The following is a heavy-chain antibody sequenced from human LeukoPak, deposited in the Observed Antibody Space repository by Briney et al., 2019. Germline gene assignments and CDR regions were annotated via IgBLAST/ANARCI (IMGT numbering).Heavy chain of an antibody. CDR3: ARDGVAGDYGY. D-gene: IGHD4-17*01. Sequence: ASVKVSCKASGGTFSSYAISRVRQAPEQGLEWMGGIIPIFGTANYAQKFQGRVTITADESTSTAYMELSSLRSEDTAVYYCARDGVAGDYGYWGQGTLVTVSS. CDR2: IIPIFGTA. J-gene: IGHJ4*02. V-gene: IGHV1-69*13. CDR1: GGTFSSYA.